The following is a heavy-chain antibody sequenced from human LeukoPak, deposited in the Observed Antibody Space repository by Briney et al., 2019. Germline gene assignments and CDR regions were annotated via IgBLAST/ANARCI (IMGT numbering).Heavy chain of an antibody. V-gene: IGHV3-74*01. CDR2: SNSDGSTT. CDR3: ARGYYDHSQAHYGIDV. D-gene: IGHD3-22*01. CDR1: GFTLTGYW. J-gene: IGHJ6*02. Sequence: GGSLRLSCAASGFTLTGYWMQWVRQAPGKGLMWVSRSNSDGSTTSYADSVKGRFTISRDNAKNTLYLQMNSLRAEDTAVYYCARGYYDHSQAHYGIDVWGQGTTVTVSS.